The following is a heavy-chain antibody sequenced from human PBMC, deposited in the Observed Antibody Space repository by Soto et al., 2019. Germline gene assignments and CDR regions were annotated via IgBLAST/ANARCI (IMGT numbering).Heavy chain of an antibody. CDR3: AKDLTMVRGVDTYYYYYGMDV. Sequence: GGSLRLSCAASGFTFSSYGMHRVRQAPGKGLEWVAVISYDGSNKYYADSVKGRFTISRDNSKNTLYLQMNSLRAEDTAVYYCAKDLTMVRGVDTYYYYYGMDVWGQGTTVTVSS. CDR1: GFTFSSYG. V-gene: IGHV3-30*18. D-gene: IGHD3-10*01. J-gene: IGHJ6*02. CDR2: ISYDGSNK.